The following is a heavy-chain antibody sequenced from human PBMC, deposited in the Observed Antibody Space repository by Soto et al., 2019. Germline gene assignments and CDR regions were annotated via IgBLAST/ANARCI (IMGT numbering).Heavy chain of an antibody. J-gene: IGHJ3*02. CDR3: TTVPTVYCGYDHDAFDI. V-gene: IGHV3-15*01. Sequence: EVQLVESGGGLVKPGGSLRLSCAASGFTFSNAWMSWVRQAPGKGLEWVGRIKSKTDGGTTDYAPPVKGRFTISRDDSKTPLYGQMNSLKTEDTAGYYCTTVPTVYCGYDHDAFDIWGQGTMVTVSS. CDR2: IKSKTDGGTT. D-gene: IGHD5-12*01. CDR1: GFTFSNAW.